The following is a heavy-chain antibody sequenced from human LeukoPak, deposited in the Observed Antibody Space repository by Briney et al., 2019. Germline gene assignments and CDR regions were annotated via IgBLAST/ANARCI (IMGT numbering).Heavy chain of an antibody. V-gene: IGHV1-69*04. CDR3: ARDAGMVADQGIFFDY. CDR2: IIPILAIA. D-gene: IGHD3-10*01. J-gene: IGHJ4*02. CDR1: GYTFTSYG. Sequence: ASVKVSCKASGYTFTSYGISWVRQAPGQGLEWMGRIIPILAIANYAQKFQGRVTITADKSTSTAYMELSSLRSEDTAVYYCARDAGMVADQGIFFDYWGQGTLVTVSS.